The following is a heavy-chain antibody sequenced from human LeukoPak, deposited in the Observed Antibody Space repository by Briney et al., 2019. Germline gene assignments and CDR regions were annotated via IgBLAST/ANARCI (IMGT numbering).Heavy chain of an antibody. CDR2: ITSRDGTT. V-gene: IGHV3-23*01. D-gene: IGHD3-22*01. CDR1: GFTFSIYA. J-gene: IGHJ4*02. Sequence: GGSLRLSCAASGFTFSIYAMSWVRQTPGKGLECVSSITSRDGTTYYADSVKGRFTISRDNSENTLYLQLNSLRAEDSAVYYCARDRPNYYGSDGHYYRRDGDYWGQGTLVTVSS. CDR3: ARDRPNYYGSDGHYYRRDGDY.